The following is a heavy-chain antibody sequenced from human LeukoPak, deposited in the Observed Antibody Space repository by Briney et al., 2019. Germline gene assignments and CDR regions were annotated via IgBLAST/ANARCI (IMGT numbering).Heavy chain of an antibody. J-gene: IGHJ5*02. CDR1: GFTFSSYE. Sequence: PGGSLRLSCAASGFTFSSYEMNWVRQAPGKGLEWVSYISSSGSTIYYADSVKGRLTISRDNAKNSLYLQMNSLRAEDTAVYYCARDPLSAGVEGDDPWGQGTLVTVSS. D-gene: IGHD3-16*01. V-gene: IGHV3-48*03. CDR3: ARDPLSAGVEGDDP. CDR2: ISSSGSTI.